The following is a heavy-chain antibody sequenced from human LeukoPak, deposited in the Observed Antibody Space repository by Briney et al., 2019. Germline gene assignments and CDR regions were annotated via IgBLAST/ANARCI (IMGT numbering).Heavy chain of an antibody. Sequence: GEPLKISGKGSGYSFTSYWIGGARQMAGRGLEWMGIIYPGDSDTRYSSSFQGQVTISADNSISTAYLQWSSLKASDTAMYYCARLSGEISDAFDIWGQGTMVTVSS. D-gene: IGHD3-10*02. CDR2: IYPGDSDT. V-gene: IGHV5-51*01. CDR3: ARLSGEISDAFDI. J-gene: IGHJ3*02. CDR1: GYSFTSYW.